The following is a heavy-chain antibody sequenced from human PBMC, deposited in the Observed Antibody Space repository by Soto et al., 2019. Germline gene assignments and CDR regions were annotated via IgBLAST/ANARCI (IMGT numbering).Heavy chain of an antibody. CDR3: ARDMMKGLCTSTSRYGGPDH. CDR1: GLTFSSYT. Sequence: PGGSLRLSCAASGLTFSSYTMNWVRQAPGKGLEWVSSISSTSGFIYYADSVKGRFTISRDNAKNSLFLQMNSLRAEDTAVYYCARDMMKGLCTSTSRYGGPDHWGQGTLVTVSS. CDR2: ISSTSGFI. J-gene: IGHJ4*02. V-gene: IGHV3-21*01. D-gene: IGHD2-2*01.